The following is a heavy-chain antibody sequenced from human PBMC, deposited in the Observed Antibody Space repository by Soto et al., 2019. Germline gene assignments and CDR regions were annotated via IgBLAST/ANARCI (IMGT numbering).Heavy chain of an antibody. J-gene: IGHJ5*02. D-gene: IGHD2-15*01. CDR3: ARIAYCSGGSCYCQANWFDP. Sequence: QVTLKESGPVLVKPTETLTLTCTVSGFSLSNARMGVSWIRQPPGKALEWLAHIFSNDEKSYSTSLKNRLTIAKYTSKSQVVLTMTNLDPVDTATYYCARIAYCSGGSCYCQANWFDPWGQGTLVTVSS. CDR1: GFSLSNARMG. CDR2: IFSNDEK. V-gene: IGHV2-26*01.